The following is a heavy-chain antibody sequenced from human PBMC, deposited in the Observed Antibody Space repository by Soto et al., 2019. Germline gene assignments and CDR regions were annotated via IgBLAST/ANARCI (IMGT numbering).Heavy chain of an antibody. D-gene: IGHD5-18*01. CDR1: GGSVSSGSYY. Sequence: QVQLQESGPGLVKPSETLSLTCTVSGGSVSSGSYYWSWIRQPPGKGLEWIGYIYYSGSTNYNPSLKSRVTISVDTSKNQFSLKLCSVTAADTAVYYCARDFGAAMGLFDYWGQGTLVTVSS. V-gene: IGHV4-61*01. J-gene: IGHJ4*02. CDR2: IYYSGST. CDR3: ARDFGAAMGLFDY.